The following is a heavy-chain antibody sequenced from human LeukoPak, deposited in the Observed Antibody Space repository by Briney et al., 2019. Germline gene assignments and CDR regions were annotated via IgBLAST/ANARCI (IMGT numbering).Heavy chain of an antibody. V-gene: IGHV1-18*01. CDR2: ISAYNGNT. J-gene: IGHJ5*02. CDR3: ARDSLPNYDFWSGYYSNWFDP. D-gene: IGHD3-3*01. Sequence: ASVKVSCKASGYTFTSYGISWVRQAPGQGLEWMGWISAYNGNTNYAQKLQGRVTMTTDTSTSTAYMELRSLRSGDTAVYYCARDSLPNYDFWSGYYSNWFDPWGQGTLVTVSS. CDR1: GYTFTSYG.